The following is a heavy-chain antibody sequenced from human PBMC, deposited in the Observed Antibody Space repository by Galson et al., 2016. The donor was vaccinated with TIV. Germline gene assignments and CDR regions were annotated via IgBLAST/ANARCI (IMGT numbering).Heavy chain of an antibody. D-gene: IGHD1-26*01. J-gene: IGHJ4*02. V-gene: IGHV3-7*01. CDR1: GFTLSNYW. CDR3: AREKMSGSQFGANFDY. Sequence: SLRLSCAASGFTLSNYWMSWVRQAPGKGLEWVANIKHDESEIYYVDSVKGRFSIFRDNAKNSLYLQMGSLRAEDTAVYYCAREKMSGSQFGANFDYWGPGSLVTVSS. CDR2: IKHDESEI.